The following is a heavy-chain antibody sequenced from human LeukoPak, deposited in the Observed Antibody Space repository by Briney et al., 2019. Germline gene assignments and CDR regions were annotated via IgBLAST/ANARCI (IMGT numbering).Heavy chain of an antibody. CDR2: ISSSGSTI. J-gene: IGHJ4*02. Sequence: GGSLRLSCAASGFTFSSYEMNWVRQAPGKGLEWVSYISSSGSTIYYADSVKGRFTISRDNAKNSLYLQMNSLRAEDTAVYYCARDGGPAYSSSWYLYWGQGTLVTVSS. CDR1: GFTFSSYE. V-gene: IGHV3-48*03. CDR3: ARDGGPAYSSSWYLY. D-gene: IGHD6-13*01.